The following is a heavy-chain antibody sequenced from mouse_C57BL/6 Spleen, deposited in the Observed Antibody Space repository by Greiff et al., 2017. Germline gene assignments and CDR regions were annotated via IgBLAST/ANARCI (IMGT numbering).Heavy chain of an antibody. Sequence: QVQLQQPGAELVMPGASVKLSCKASGYTFTSYWMHWVKQRPGQGLEWIGEIDPSDSYTNYNQKFKGKSTLTVDKSSSTAYMQLSSLTSEDSAVXYCARRDYGSSYPFAYWGQGTLVTVSA. J-gene: IGHJ3*01. D-gene: IGHD1-1*01. CDR1: GYTFTSYW. CDR3: ARRDYGSSYPFAY. V-gene: IGHV1-69*01. CDR2: IDPSDSYT.